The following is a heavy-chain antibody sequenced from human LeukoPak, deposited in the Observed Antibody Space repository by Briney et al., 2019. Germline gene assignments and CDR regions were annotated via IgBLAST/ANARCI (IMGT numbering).Heavy chain of an antibody. D-gene: IGHD3-10*01. Sequence: GGSLRLSCVASGFTFSNYRMHWVRQAPGKGLEWVSVIYSGGNTYYADSVKGRFTISRDNSRNTLYFQMNSLRAEDTAVYYCALNYYSSESYSKPFDYWGQGTLVTVSS. CDR2: IYSGGNT. CDR3: ALNYYSSESYSKPFDY. J-gene: IGHJ4*02. V-gene: IGHV3-53*01. CDR1: GFTFSNYR.